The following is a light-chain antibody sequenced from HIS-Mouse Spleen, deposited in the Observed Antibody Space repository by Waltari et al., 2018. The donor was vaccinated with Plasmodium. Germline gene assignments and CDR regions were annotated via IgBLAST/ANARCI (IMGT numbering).Light chain of an antibody. V-gene: IGLV2-14*01. J-gene: IGLJ2*01. CDR3: SSYTSSSTRV. CDR1: SSDVGGYNY. CDR2: EVS. Sequence: QSALTQPAPVSGSPGQSITISFTGTSSDVGGYNYVSWYQQHPGKAPKLMIYEVSNRPSGVSNRFSGSKSGNTASLTISGLQAEDEADYYCSSYTSSSTRVFGGGTKLTVL.